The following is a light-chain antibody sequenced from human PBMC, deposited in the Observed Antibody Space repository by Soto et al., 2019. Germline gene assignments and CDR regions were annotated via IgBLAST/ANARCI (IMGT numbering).Light chain of an antibody. Sequence: EIVLTQSPGTLSLSPGERATLSCRASQSVGSKLAWYRQAPGQAPRLLIYGASTRATDTPARFSGSGAGTDFTLTISNVGPVDFAVYYCQQYGSSFATFGQGTQVE. V-gene: IGKV3-20*01. CDR3: QQYGSSFAT. J-gene: IGKJ1*01. CDR2: GAS. CDR1: QSVGSK.